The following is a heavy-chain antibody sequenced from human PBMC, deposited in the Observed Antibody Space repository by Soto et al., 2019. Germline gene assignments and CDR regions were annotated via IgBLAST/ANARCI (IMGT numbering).Heavy chain of an antibody. CDR2: MSTSGRTI. CDR1: GFTFSSYE. D-gene: IGHD3-16*01. V-gene: IGHV3-48*03. J-gene: IGHJ5*02. Sequence: EVLLVESGGGLVQPGGSLRLSCTASGFTFSSYEMNWVRQAPGKGLEWISYMSTSGRTIFDAGSVKGRFTISRDNTRNTLFLQMDSLRPEDTAVYYCARQPAHVYEASPKWFDPWGQGTLVIVSS. CDR3: ARQPAHVYEASPKWFDP.